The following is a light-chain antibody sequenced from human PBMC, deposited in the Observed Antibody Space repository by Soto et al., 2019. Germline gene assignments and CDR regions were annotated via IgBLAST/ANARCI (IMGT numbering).Light chain of an antibody. CDR2: DDN. V-gene: IGLV1-51*01. Sequence: QSVLTQPPSVSAAPGQKVTISCSGSSSNIGGNSVSWYQQLPGTAPKLLIYDDNKRPSGIPDRFSGSKSGTSATLGITGSQTGDEADYYCAAGGTAGDDGLSSPFYVFGTGTKVTVL. CDR3: AAGGTAGDDGLSSPFYV. J-gene: IGLJ1*01. CDR1: SSNIGGNS.